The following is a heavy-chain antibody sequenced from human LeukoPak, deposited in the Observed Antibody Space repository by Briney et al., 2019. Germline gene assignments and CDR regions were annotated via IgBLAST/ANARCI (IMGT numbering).Heavy chain of an antibody. V-gene: IGHV3-53*01. CDR1: EFTVSRNY. J-gene: IGHJ4*02. D-gene: IGHD5-24*01. CDR3: TRDQMNY. Sequence: GGSLRLSCTASEFTVSRNYMLWVRQAPGKGLEWVSLIFSNGDTHYADSVKGRFTISRDTSKNTVSLQMNSLRVENTAMYYCTRDQMNYWGQGTLVTVSS. CDR2: IFSNGDT.